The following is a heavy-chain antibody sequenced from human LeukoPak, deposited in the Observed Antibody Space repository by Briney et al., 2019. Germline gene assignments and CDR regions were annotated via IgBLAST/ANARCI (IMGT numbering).Heavy chain of an antibody. CDR2: IYTSGIT. D-gene: IGHD1-26*01. J-gene: IGHJ4*02. Sequence: SETLSLTCTVSGGSISSYYWSWIRQPAGKGLEWIGRIYTSGITNYNPSLKSRVTISIDASKNQFSLRLSSVTAADTAVYYCTRGEELMNFWGQGTLVIVSS. CDR1: GGSISSYY. CDR3: TRGEELMNF. V-gene: IGHV4-4*07.